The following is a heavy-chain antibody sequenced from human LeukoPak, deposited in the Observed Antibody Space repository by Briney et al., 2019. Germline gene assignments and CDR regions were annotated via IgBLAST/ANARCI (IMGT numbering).Heavy chain of an antibody. CDR2: IYYSGST. Sequence: SEILSLTCTVSGGSISSYYWGWIRQPPGKGLEWIGSIYYSGSTYYNPSLKSRVTISVDTSKNQFSLKLSSVTAADTAVYYCARDKSGSFDYWGQGTLVTVSS. CDR1: GGSISSYY. J-gene: IGHJ4*02. D-gene: IGHD1-26*01. V-gene: IGHV4-39*07. CDR3: ARDKSGSFDY.